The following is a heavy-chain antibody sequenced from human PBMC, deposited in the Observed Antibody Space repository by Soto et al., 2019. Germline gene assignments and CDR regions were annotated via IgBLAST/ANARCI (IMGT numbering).Heavy chain of an antibody. Sequence: ASVKVSCKASGYTFTGYYMHWVRQAPGQGLEWMGWINPNSGGTNYADSVKGRFTISRDNSKNTLYLQMNSLRAEDTAVYYCAKDMYSSGWYNWFDPWGQGTLVTVSS. D-gene: IGHD6-19*01. CDR3: AKDMYSSGWYNWFDP. V-gene: IGHV1-2*02. CDR2: INPNSGGT. J-gene: IGHJ5*02. CDR1: GYTFTGYY.